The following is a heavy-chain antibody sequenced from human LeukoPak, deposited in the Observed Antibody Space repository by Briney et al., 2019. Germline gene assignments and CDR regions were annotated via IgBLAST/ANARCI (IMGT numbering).Heavy chain of an antibody. CDR2: ISAYNKR. CDR1: GGTFSSYA. Sequence: ASVKVSCKASGGTFSSYAISWVRQAPGQGLEWMGWISAYNKRNYAQKFQGRVTMTTDTSTSTAYMELRNLRSDDTAVYYCARVSAPPDYGDYVSENWFDPWGQGTLVTVSS. D-gene: IGHD4-17*01. V-gene: IGHV1-18*01. CDR3: ARVSAPPDYGDYVSENWFDP. J-gene: IGHJ5*02.